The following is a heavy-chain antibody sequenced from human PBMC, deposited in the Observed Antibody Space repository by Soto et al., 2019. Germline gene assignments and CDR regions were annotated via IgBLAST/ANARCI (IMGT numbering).Heavy chain of an antibody. Sequence: PXGTLALTCAVYGGSFCGYYWSGIRQPPGKGLEWIGEVNHSGSTNYNPSLKSRVTISVDTSKNQFSLKLSSVTAADTAVYYCARGWSGLVIIRFDPWGQGTLVTVSS. CDR3: ARGWSGLVIIRFDP. J-gene: IGHJ5*02. D-gene: IGHD3-9*01. V-gene: IGHV4-34*01. CDR1: GGSFCGYY. CDR2: VNHSGST.